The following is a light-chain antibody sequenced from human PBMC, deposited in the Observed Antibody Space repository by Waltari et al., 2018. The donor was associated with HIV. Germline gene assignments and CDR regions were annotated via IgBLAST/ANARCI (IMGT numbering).Light chain of an antibody. CDR3: SSYTTTSNVEL. V-gene: IGLV2-14*01. CDR2: EVS. CDR1: SSAVGGYNF. Sequence: QSALTQPASVSGSPGQSITISCAGSSSAVGGYNFVSWYQQHPGKAPKLRVYEVSNRPSGVSNRFSGSKSGNTASLTISGLQAEDEAVYYCSSYTTTSNVELFGGGTKLTVL. J-gene: IGLJ2*01.